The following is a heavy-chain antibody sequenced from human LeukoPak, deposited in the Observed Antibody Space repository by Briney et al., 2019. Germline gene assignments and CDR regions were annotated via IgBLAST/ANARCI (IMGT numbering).Heavy chain of an antibody. D-gene: IGHD5-18*01. CDR3: AKNSYGYYFDY. CDR2: IYSGGST. J-gene: IGHJ4*02. CDR1: GFTVSSNY. Sequence: GGSLRLSCAASGFTVSSNYMSWVRQAPGKGLEWVSVIYSGGSTYYADSVKGRFTISRVNSKNTLYLQMNSLRAEDTAVYYCAKNSYGYYFDYWAQGTLVTVSS. V-gene: IGHV3-53*01.